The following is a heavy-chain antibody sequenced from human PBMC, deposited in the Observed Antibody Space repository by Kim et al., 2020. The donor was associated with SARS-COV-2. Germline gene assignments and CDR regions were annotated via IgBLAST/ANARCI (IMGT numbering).Heavy chain of an antibody. V-gene: IGHV4-59*01. CDR3: ARVIAAGGYNWFDP. D-gene: IGHD6-13*01. Sequence: NPPLSSRVTISEDTSKNQFSLKRSSVTAADTAVYYCARVIAAGGYNWFDPWGQGTLVTVSS. J-gene: IGHJ5*02.